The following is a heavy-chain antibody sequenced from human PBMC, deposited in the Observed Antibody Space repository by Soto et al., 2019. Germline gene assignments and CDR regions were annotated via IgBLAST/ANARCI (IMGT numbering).Heavy chain of an antibody. J-gene: IGHJ6*02. CDR1: GFTFSSYS. CDR3: ARDQVSGAYYYYYGMDV. CDR2: ISSSSSYI. V-gene: IGHV3-21*01. Sequence: LRLSCAASGFTFSSYSMNWVRQAPGKGLEWVSSISSSSSYIYYADSVKGRFTISRDNAKNSLYLQMNSLRAEDTAVYYCARDQVSGAYYYYYGMDVWGQGTTVTVSS. D-gene: IGHD1-26*01.